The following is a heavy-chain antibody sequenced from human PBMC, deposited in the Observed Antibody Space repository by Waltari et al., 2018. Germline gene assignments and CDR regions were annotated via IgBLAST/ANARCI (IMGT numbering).Heavy chain of an antibody. CDR2: IETDESRT. D-gene: IGHD7-27*01. CDR1: GFTFSNYW. CDR3: VRDDPGLGLDV. V-gene: IGHV3-74*01. J-gene: IGHJ6*02. Sequence: EVQLVESGGGVVQPGGSLGLSCRASGFTFSNYWMHWVRQVPGNGLVWVAHIETDESRTTYGDSVKGRFTISRDNAKNTVYLQMTSLRAEDTGLYFCVRDDPGLGLDVWGQGTTVTVSS.